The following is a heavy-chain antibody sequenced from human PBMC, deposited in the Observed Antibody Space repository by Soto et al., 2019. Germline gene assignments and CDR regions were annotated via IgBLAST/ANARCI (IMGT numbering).Heavy chain of an antibody. D-gene: IGHD6-19*01. Sequence: QVQLVQTGAEVKKPGSSVKVSCKASGGTFSSYTISWVRQAPGQGLEWMGGIIPILGIANYAQKFQGRVTITADKATSTAYMELSSLRSEGTAVYYCASQPGADVAFDIWGQGTMVTISS. J-gene: IGHJ3*02. CDR1: GGTFSSYT. V-gene: IGHV1-69*02. CDR2: IIPILGIA. CDR3: ASQPGADVAFDI.